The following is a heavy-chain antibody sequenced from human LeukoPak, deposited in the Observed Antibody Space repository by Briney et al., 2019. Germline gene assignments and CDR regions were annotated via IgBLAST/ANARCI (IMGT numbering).Heavy chain of an antibody. CDR1: TFTGHN. D-gene: IGHD3-22*01. Sequence: ASVKVSCKHTFTGHNIHWVRQAPGQGLEFLGWINPTSGGIKYAQKFQGRVTMTRDTSINTVYMELSSLTSDDAALYYCVVSVQAAAIPAFDCWGQGTPVTISP. CDR3: VVSVQAAAIPAFDC. V-gene: IGHV1-2*02. CDR2: INPTSGGI. J-gene: IGHJ4*02.